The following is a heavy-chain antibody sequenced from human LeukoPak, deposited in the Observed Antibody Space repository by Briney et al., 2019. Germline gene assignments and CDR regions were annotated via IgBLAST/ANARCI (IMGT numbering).Heavy chain of an antibody. J-gene: IGHJ4*02. D-gene: IGHD3-16*01. CDR2: INQDRSEH. CDR1: GFTFSRHW. CDR3: ARLLGESTIYDV. Sequence: GGSLRLSCAASGFTFSRHWMSCVRQAPGKGLEGVATINQDRSEHYYLDSVKHPLSISRDKAKHSLSLQINSLRAEDTAMYYCARLLGESTIYDVWGQGTLVTVPS. V-gene: IGHV3-7*01.